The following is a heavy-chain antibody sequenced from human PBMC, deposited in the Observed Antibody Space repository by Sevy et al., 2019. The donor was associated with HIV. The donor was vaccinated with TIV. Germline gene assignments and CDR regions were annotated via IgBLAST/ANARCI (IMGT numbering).Heavy chain of an antibody. D-gene: IGHD2-8*01. CDR1: GFTFSKYS. Sequence: GGSLRLSGAASGFTFSKYSMSGVRQPPGKGRDWVSTLSVSCGEINYADPVKGRFTISRDNSKRSVYMQMNNLTPEDTAVYYCAREGCTKPHDYWGQGTLVTVSS. V-gene: IGHV3-23*01. CDR2: LSVSCGEI. CDR3: AREGCTKPHDY. J-gene: IGHJ4*02.